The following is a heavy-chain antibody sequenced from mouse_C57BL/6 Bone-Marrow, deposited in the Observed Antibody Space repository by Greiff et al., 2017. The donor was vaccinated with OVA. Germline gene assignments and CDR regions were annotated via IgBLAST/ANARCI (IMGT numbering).Heavy chain of an antibody. Sequence: DVMLVESGGGLVKPGGSLKLSCAASGFTFSSYAMSWVRQTPEKRLEWVATISDGGSYPYYPDNVKGRFTISRDNAKNNLYLQMSQLKSEDTAMYYCARENYYGSRLGWFAYWGQGTLVTVSA. J-gene: IGHJ3*01. CDR1: GFTFSSYA. V-gene: IGHV5-4*01. D-gene: IGHD1-1*01. CDR2: ISDGGSYP. CDR3: ARENYYGSRLGWFAY.